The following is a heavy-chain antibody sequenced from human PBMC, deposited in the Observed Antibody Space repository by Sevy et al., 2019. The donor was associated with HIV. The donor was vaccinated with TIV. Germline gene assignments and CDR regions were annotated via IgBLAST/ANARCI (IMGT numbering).Heavy chain of an antibody. Sequence: ASVKVSCKVSGYTLSELSMHWVRQPPGKGLEWMGRFDPDDGETIYAQRFQGRVTMIEDTSADTAYMELSSLRSEDTAMYYCATAREYYSDNSGYLDYWGQGTPVTVSS. V-gene: IGHV1-24*01. J-gene: IGHJ4*02. CDR2: FDPDDGET. CDR3: ATAREYYSDNSGYLDY. D-gene: IGHD3-22*01. CDR1: GYTLSELS.